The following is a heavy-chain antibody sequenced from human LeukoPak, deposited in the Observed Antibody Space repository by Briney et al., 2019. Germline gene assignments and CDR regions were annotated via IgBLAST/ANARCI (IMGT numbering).Heavy chain of an antibody. CDR1: GFTFISYG. CDR3: ARDLGAGLGEAFDI. Sequence: GGSLRLSCAASGFTFISYGMHWVRQAPGKGLGWVAVIWYDGNNKYYADSVKGRFTISRDNSKNTLYLQMNSLRAEDTAVYYCARDLGAGLGEAFDIWGQGTMVTVSS. V-gene: IGHV3-33*01. J-gene: IGHJ3*02. D-gene: IGHD3-16*01. CDR2: IWYDGNNK.